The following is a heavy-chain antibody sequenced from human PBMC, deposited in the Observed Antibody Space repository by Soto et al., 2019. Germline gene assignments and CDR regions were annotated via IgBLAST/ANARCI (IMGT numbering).Heavy chain of an antibody. J-gene: IGHJ4*02. CDR2: ISGSGGTT. CDR1: GFTFSTYA. V-gene: IGHV3-23*01. D-gene: IGHD3-22*01. Sequence: EVQLLESGGGLVQPGGSLRLSCAASGFTFSTYAMSWVRQAPGKGLEWVSAISGSGGTTYYADSVKGRFTISRDNSKNTLYLQMNSLRAEDTAVYYCAKSRYYYDSSLPWGFDYWGQGTLVTVSS. CDR3: AKSRYYYDSSLPWGFDY.